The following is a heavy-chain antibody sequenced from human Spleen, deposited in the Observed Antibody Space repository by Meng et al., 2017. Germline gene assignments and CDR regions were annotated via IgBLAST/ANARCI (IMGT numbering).Heavy chain of an antibody. V-gene: IGHV4-38-2*02. Sequence: GSLRLSCTVSGYSISSGYYWGWIRQPPGKGLEWIGSIHHSGSTYYNPSLKSRVSVSVDTSENQFSLKLSSVTAADTAVYYCARVSRIAVAGTLYYYYYGMDVWGQGTTVTVSS. CDR2: IHHSGST. CDR3: ARVSRIAVAGTLYYYYYGMDV. D-gene: IGHD6-19*01. CDR1: GYSISSGYY. J-gene: IGHJ6*02.